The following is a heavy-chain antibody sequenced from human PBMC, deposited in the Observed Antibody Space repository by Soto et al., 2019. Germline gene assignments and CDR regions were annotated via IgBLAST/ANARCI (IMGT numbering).Heavy chain of an antibody. J-gene: IGHJ6*02. CDR3: ARARGYCSGGSCYSGTYYYYYGMDV. Sequence: QVQLQESGPGLVKPSQTLSLTCTVSGGSISSGGYYWSWIRQHPGKGLEWIGYIYYSGSTYYNPSLKSRFTISVDTSKTQFSLKLSSVTAADTAVYYCARARGYCSGGSCYSGTYYYYYGMDVWGQGTTVTVSS. D-gene: IGHD2-15*01. V-gene: IGHV4-31*03. CDR1: GGSISSGGYY. CDR2: IYYSGST.